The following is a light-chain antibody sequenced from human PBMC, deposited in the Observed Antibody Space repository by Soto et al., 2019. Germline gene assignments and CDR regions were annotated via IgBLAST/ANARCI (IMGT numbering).Light chain of an antibody. CDR1: IIDVGGYNY. CDR2: EVS. Sequence: QSVLTQPVSVSGSPGQSITISCTGTIIDVGGYNYVSWYQQHPCKAPKLMIYEVSNRPSGVSSLLSGSKSGNTASPTISGLQAEDEADYYCSSYRSKSNYVCGSGTKVTVL. J-gene: IGLJ1*01. CDR3: SSYRSKSNYV. V-gene: IGLV2-14*01.